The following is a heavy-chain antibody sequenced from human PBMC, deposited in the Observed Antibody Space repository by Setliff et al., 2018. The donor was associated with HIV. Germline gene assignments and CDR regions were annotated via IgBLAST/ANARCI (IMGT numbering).Heavy chain of an antibody. CDR1: GGSISSGDFY. CDR3: ARDNPRFGVASSYYYCMDV. V-gene: IGHV4-31*03. Sequence: PSETLSLTCTVSGGSISSGDFYWTWIRHDQGKGLEWIGYSYYSGSAYYNPSLKSRLTISLDTSKNQFSLKQTSVTAADTAVYYCARDNPRFGVASSYYYCMDVWGQGTTVTVSS. J-gene: IGHJ6*02. CDR2: SYYSGSA. D-gene: IGHD3-3*01.